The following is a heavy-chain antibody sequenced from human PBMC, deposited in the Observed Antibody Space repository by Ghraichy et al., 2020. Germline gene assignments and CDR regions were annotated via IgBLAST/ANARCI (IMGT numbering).Heavy chain of an antibody. J-gene: IGHJ6*02. CDR1: GGSFSGYY. CDR2: INHSGST. CDR3: ARGPTYYDFWSGYYYYGMDV. Sequence: TLSLTCAVYGGSFSGYYWSWIRQPPGKGLEWIGEINHSGSTNYNPSLKSRVTISVDTSKNQFSLKLSSVTAADTAVYYCARGPTYYDFWSGYYYYGMDVWGQGTTVTVSS. V-gene: IGHV4-34*01. D-gene: IGHD3-3*01.